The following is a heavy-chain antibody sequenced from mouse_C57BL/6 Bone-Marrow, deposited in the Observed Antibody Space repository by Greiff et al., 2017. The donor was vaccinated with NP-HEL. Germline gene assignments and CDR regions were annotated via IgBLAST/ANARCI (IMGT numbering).Heavy chain of an antibody. Sequence: EVQLQQSGPVLVKPGASVKMSCKASGYTFTDYYMNWVKQSHGKSLEWIGVINPYNGGTSYNQKFKGKATLTVDKSSSTAYMELNSLTSEDSAVYYCARCSSYGYFDVWGTGTTVTVSS. CDR3: ARCSSYGYFDV. CDR1: GYTFTDYY. J-gene: IGHJ1*03. CDR2: INPYNGGT. V-gene: IGHV1-19*01. D-gene: IGHD1-1*01.